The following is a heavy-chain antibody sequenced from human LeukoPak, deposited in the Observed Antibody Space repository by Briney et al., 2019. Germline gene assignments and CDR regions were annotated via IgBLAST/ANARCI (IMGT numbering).Heavy chain of an antibody. Sequence: PGGSLRLSCAASGFTFSSYSMNWVRQAPGKGLEWVSYISSSSSTIYYADSVKGRFTISRDNAKNSLYLQMNSLRAEDTAVYYCARDRTGDFQHWGQGTLVTVSS. CDR1: GFTFSSYS. CDR2: ISSSSSTI. D-gene: IGHD3-10*01. J-gene: IGHJ1*01. CDR3: ARDRTGDFQH. V-gene: IGHV3-48*04.